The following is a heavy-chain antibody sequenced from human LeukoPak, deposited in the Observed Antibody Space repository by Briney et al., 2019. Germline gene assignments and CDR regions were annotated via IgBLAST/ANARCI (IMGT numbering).Heavy chain of an antibody. J-gene: IGHJ3*02. V-gene: IGHV3-23*01. D-gene: IGHD3-10*01. CDR2: ISGSGGGT. CDR1: GFTFGTYA. Sequence: GGSLRLSCAASGFTFGTYAMSWVRQAPGNGLEWVSAISGSGGGTYYADSVKGRFTISRDNSKNTLSLQMNSLRAEDTAVFYCARSIYASGSYYAFDIWGQGTMVTVS. CDR3: ARSIYASGSYYAFDI.